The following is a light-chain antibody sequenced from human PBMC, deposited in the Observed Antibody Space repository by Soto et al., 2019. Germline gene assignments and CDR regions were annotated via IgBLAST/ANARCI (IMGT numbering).Light chain of an antibody. CDR1: SLDIGGSNY. CDR2: DVS. CDR3: NSYTSSRTYV. V-gene: IGLV2-14*03. J-gene: IGLJ1*01. Sequence: QSALTQPASVSGSPGQSITISCTGTSLDIGGSNYVSWYRQLPGNTPKLIIYDVSDRPSGISHRFSGSKSGNTASLTISGLQAEDEADYYCNSYTSSRTYVFGTGTKLTVL.